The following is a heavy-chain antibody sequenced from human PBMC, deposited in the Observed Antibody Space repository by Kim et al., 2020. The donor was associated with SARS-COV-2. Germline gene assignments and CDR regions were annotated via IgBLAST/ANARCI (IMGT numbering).Heavy chain of an antibody. V-gene: IGHV3-33*01. J-gene: IGHJ4*02. D-gene: IGHD6-13*01. Sequence: GGSLRLSCAASGFTFSSYGMHWVRQAPGKGLEWVAVIWYDGSNKYYADSVKGRFTISRDNSKNTLYLQMNSLRAEDTAVYYWAREEASSSWYRSAWLDYWGQGTLVTVSS. CDR3: AREEASSSWYRSAWLDY. CDR1: GFTFSSYG. CDR2: IWYDGSNK.